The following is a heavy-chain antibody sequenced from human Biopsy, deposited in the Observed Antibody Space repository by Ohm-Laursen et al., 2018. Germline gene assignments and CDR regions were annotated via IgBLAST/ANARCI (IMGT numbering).Heavy chain of an antibody. V-gene: IGHV3-30*18. CDR2: TSYDGNKK. D-gene: IGHD3-16*01. CDR1: GFNFSIYG. CDR3: ANSIVPIYYDVTGEGAFDV. Sequence: SLRLSCAASGFNFSIYGMHWVRQAPGKGLEWVEVTSYDGNKKYFADSVKGRFTISRDDSKSTLYLQMNSLRAEDMAVYYCANSIVPIYYDVTGEGAFDVWGQGTMVTVSS. J-gene: IGHJ3*01.